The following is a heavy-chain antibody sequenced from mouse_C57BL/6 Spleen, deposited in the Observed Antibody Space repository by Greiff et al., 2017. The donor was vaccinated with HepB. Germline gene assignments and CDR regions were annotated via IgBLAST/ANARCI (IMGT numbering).Heavy chain of an antibody. D-gene: IGHD2-3*01. V-gene: IGHV1-54*01. CDR2: INPGSGGT. Sequence: VQGVESGAELVRPGTSVKVSCKASGYAFTNYLIEWVKQRPGQGLEWIGVINPGSGGTNYNEKFKGKATLTSDKSSSTAYMQLSSLTSEDSAVYFCARYDGGYYYAMDYWGQGTSVTVSS. CDR1: GYAFTNYL. J-gene: IGHJ4*01. CDR3: ARYDGGYYYAMDY.